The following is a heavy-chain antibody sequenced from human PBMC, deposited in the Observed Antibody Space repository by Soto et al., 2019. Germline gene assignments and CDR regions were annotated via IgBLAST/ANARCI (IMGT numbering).Heavy chain of an antibody. CDR3: ARQDYGDYGFDY. Sequence: GESLKSSCKGPGYSFTSYWIGWVRQMPEKGLEWMGIIYPVDSDTRYSPSFQGQVTISADKSISTAYLQWSSLKASDSAMYYCARQDYGDYGFDYWGQGTLVTVSS. D-gene: IGHD4-17*01. CDR1: GYSFTSYW. J-gene: IGHJ4*02. CDR2: IYPVDSDT. V-gene: IGHV5-51*01.